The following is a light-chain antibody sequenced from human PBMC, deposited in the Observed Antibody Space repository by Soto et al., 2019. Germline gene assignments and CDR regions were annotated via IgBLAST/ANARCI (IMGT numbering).Light chain of an antibody. J-gene: IGLJ3*02. CDR1: SSDVGGYNY. Sequence: QSALTQPASVSGSPGQSITISCTGTSSDVGGYNYVSWYQQLPGKAPKVMIYEVSNRPSGVSNRFSGSKSGNTASLAISGLQAEDEADYYCSSYTSRSTWVFGGGTKLTVL. CDR2: EVS. CDR3: SSYTSRSTWV. V-gene: IGLV2-14*01.